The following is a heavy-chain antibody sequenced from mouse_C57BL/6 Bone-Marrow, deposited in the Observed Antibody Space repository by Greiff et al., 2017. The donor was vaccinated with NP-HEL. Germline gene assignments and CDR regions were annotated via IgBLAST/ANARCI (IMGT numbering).Heavy chain of an antibody. Sequence: VQVVESGAELVRPGTSVKVSCKASGYAFTNYLIEWVKQRPGQGLEWIGVINPGSGGTNYNEKYKGKATLTADKSSSTAYMQLSSLTSEDSAVYFCAREDGNILFDYWGQGTTLTVSS. V-gene: IGHV1-54*01. D-gene: IGHD2-1*01. J-gene: IGHJ2*01. CDR2: INPGSGGT. CDR3: AREDGNILFDY. CDR1: GYAFTNYL.